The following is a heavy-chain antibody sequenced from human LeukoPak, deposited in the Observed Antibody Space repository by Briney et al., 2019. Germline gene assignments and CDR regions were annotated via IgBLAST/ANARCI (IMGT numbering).Heavy chain of an antibody. V-gene: IGHV1-2*02. J-gene: IGHJ4*02. D-gene: IGHD1-14*01. CDR1: GYTFNGYY. CDR2: ISPNSGAT. Sequence: ASVKVPCKASGYTFNGYYIHWVRQAPGQGLEWMGWISPNSGATSYAQKFQGRLTLTRDTSINTVYMELSSLISDDTAVFYCARAPAPIKYNIDYWGQGTLVTVSS. CDR3: ARAPAPIKYNIDY.